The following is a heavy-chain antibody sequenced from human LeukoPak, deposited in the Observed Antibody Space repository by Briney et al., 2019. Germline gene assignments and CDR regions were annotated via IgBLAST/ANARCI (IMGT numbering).Heavy chain of an antibody. CDR1: GFTFSSYS. CDR2: ISSSSSYI. Sequence: GGSLRLSCAASGFTFSSYSMNWVRQAPGKGLEWVSSISSSSSYIYYADSVKGRFTISRDNAKNSLYLQMNSLRAEDTAVYYCARAMGLGELSPPTYWGQGTLVTVSS. D-gene: IGHD3-16*01. J-gene: IGHJ4*02. V-gene: IGHV3-21*01. CDR3: ARAMGLGELSPPTY.